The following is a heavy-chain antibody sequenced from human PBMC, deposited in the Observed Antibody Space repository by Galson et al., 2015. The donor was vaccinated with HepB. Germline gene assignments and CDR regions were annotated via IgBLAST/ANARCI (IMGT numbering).Heavy chain of an antibody. CDR3: ARDLTYYDILTGSFVKYFDY. Sequence: SLRLSCAASGFTFSSYWMHWVRQAPGKGLVWVSRINSDGSSTSYADSVKGRFTISRDNAKNTLYLQMNSLRAEDTAVCYCARDLTYYDILTGSFVKYFDYWGQGTLVTVSS. J-gene: IGHJ4*02. D-gene: IGHD3-9*01. CDR2: INSDGSST. V-gene: IGHV3-74*01. CDR1: GFTFSSYW.